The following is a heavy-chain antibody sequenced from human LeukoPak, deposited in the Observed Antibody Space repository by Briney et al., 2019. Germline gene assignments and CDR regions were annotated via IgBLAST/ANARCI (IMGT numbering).Heavy chain of an antibody. V-gene: IGHV4-38-2*02. Sequence: PSETLSLTCTVSGYSISSGYYWGWIRQPPGKGLEWIGSIYYSGSTYYNPSLKSRVTMSVDTSKNQFSLKLSSVTAADTAVYYCARGEGIAAAGAGDYWGQGTLVTVSS. J-gene: IGHJ4*02. CDR1: GYSISSGYY. CDR3: ARGEGIAAAGAGDY. D-gene: IGHD6-13*01. CDR2: IYYSGST.